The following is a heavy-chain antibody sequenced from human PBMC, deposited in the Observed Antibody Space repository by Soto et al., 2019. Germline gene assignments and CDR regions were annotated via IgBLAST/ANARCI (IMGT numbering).Heavy chain of an antibody. CDR3: ARESVGPGYAMDV. D-gene: IGHD1-26*01. CDR2: LGFDGGGR. Sequence: QMQLVESGGGVVQPGTSLRLSCAASGFDFSSYGMHWVRQTPGKGLEWVAVLGFDGGGRYYADSVKGRFTISGDNSKKMLYLQMDSLRAGDTALYYCARESVGPGYAMDVWGQGTTVTVSS. J-gene: IGHJ6*02. CDR1: GFDFSSYG. V-gene: IGHV3-33*01.